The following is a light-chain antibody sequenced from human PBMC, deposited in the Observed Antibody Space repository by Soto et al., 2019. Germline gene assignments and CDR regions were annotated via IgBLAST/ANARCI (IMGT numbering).Light chain of an antibody. Sequence: QSVLTQPPSASATPGQRVTISCSGSTSNIGSNSVYWYQQLPGSAPKLLVSNNGQRPSGVPDRFSGSKSGTSASLAISGLRSEDESDYYCASWDDTLRGPVFGGGTQLTVL. V-gene: IGLV1-47*01. J-gene: IGLJ3*02. CDR3: ASWDDTLRGPV. CDR1: TSNIGSNS. CDR2: NNG.